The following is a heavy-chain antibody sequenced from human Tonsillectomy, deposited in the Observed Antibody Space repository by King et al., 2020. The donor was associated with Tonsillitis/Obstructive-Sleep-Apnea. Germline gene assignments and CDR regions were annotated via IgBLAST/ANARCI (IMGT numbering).Heavy chain of an antibody. D-gene: IGHD3-16*01. CDR1: GFTFSSYG. Sequence: VQLVESGGGVVQPGRSLRLSCAASGFTFSSYGMNWVRQAPGKGLEWVAVIWYDGSKKYYVDSEKGRFTISRDNSKNMLWLQMNSLRAEDTGVYYCAGGGDGRRFDYWGQGTLVTVSS. CDR2: IWYDGSKK. J-gene: IGHJ4*02. CDR3: AGGGDGRRFDY. V-gene: IGHV3-33*01.